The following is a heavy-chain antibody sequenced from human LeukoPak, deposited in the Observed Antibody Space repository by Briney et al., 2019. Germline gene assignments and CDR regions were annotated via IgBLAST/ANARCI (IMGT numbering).Heavy chain of an antibody. V-gene: IGHV1-69*13. D-gene: IGHD4-17*01. CDR2: IIPIFGTA. CDR3: ARGYGDYVFYFDY. J-gene: IGHJ4*02. CDR1: GGTFSSYA. Sequence: EASVKVSCKASGGTFSSYAISWVRQAPGQGLEWMGGIIPIFGTANCAQKFQGRVTITADESTSTAYMELSSLRSEDTAVYYCARGYGDYVFYFDYRGQGTLVTVSS.